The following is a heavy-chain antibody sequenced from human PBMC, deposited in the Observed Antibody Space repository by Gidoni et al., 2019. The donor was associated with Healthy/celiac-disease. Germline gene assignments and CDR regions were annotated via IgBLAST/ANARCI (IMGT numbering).Heavy chain of an antibody. CDR3: ARDETGESGHDY. CDR2: IIPILGIA. Sequence: QVQLVQSGAEVKKPGSSVKVSCKASGGTFSSSTISWVRQAPGQGLEWMGRIIPILGIANYAQKFQGRVTITADKSTSTAYMELSSLRSEDTAVYYCARDETGESGHDYWGQGTLVTVSS. D-gene: IGHD7-27*01. J-gene: IGHJ4*02. CDR1: GGTFSSST. V-gene: IGHV1-69*08.